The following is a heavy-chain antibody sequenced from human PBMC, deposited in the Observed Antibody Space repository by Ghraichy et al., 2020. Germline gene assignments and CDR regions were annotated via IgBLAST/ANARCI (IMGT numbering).Heavy chain of an antibody. CDR3: ARGYYDTSGYFGGNY. D-gene: IGHD3-22*01. J-gene: IGHJ4*02. V-gene: IGHV3-53*01. CDR2: IYSGGST. CDR1: GFTVSSNY. Sequence: GGSLSLSCSASGFTVSSNYMSWVRQAPGKGLEWVSVIYSGGSTYYADSVKGRFTISRDNSKNTLYLQMNSLRAEDTAVYYCARGYYDTSGYFGGNYWGLGTLVTVSS.